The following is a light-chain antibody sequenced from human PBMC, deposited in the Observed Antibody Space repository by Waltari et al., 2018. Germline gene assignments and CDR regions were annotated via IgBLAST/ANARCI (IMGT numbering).Light chain of an antibody. CDR3: QRYNSFPYT. V-gene: IGKV1-5*03. CDR1: RTINNW. CDR2: QAS. Sequence: DIQMTQSPSTLSASVGDRVTLTCRASRTINNWLAWFQQKPGRAPQPLIYQASSLESGVPSRFSGTGSGTEFTLTISSLQPEDFATYYCQRYNSFPYTFGQGTRLEIK. J-gene: IGKJ2*01.